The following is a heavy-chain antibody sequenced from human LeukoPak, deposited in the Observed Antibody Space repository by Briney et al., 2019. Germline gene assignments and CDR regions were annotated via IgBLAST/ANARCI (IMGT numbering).Heavy chain of an antibody. CDR1: GFIFSNYA. Sequence: GGSLRLSCAASGFIFSNYAVYWVRQAPGEGLEWVSVISGGGGATYADSVKGRFTISRDNSRNTVYLQMDNLRDEDLAVYYCVRSTGYFYYGMDVWGQGTTVTVS. J-gene: IGHJ6*02. CDR3: VRSTGYFYYGMDV. V-gene: IGHV3-23*01. CDR2: ISGGGGA.